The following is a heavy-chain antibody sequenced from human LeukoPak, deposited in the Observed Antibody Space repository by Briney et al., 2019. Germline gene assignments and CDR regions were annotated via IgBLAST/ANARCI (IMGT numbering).Heavy chain of an antibody. CDR1: GGSFSGYY. D-gene: IGHD3-10*01. Sequence: PSETLSPTCAVYGGSFSGYYWSWIRQPPGKGLEWIGEINHSGSTNYNPSLKSRVTISVDTSKNQFSLKLSSVTAADTAVYYCARGPSMVRGVTYYYYYGMDVWGQGTTVTVSS. CDR3: ARGPSMVRGVTYYYYYGMDV. J-gene: IGHJ6*02. CDR2: INHSGST. V-gene: IGHV4-34*01.